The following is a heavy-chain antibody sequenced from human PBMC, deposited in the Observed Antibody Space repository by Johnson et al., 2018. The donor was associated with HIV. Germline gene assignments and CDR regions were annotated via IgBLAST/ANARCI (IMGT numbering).Heavy chain of an antibody. CDR3: ARAVCRGGRCYSHDAFDI. CDR2: IYSGGST. V-gene: IGHV3-66*01. CDR1: GFTVSNYY. Sequence: VQLVESGGGLVKPGGSLRLSCAASGFTVSNYYMTWVRQSPGKGLEWVSVIYSGGSTYYPGSVKGRFTVSREDDKNSLYLQMNSLRAGDTALYYCARAVCRGGRCYSHDAFDIWGQGTMVTVSS. J-gene: IGHJ3*02. D-gene: IGHD2-15*01.